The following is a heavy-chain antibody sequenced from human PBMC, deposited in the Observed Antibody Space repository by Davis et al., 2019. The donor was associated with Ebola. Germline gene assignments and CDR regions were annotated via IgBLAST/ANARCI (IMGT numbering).Heavy chain of an antibody. J-gene: IGHJ6*02. V-gene: IGHV3-30*18. CDR2: ISYDGSNK. CDR1: GFTFSSYG. Sequence: PGGSLRLSCAASGFTFSSYGMHWVRQAPGKGLEWVAVISYDGSNKYYADSVKGRFTISRDNSKNTLYLQMNSLRAEDTAVYYCAKVPGQYCRSTSCYSYYYYYGMDVWGQGTTVTVSS. CDR3: AKVPGQYCRSTSCYSYYYYYGMDV. D-gene: IGHD2-2*01.